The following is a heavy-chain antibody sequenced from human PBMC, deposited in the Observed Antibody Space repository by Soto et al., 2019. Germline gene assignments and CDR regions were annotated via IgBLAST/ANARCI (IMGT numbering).Heavy chain of an antibody. J-gene: IGHJ4*02. V-gene: IGHV3-48*03. Sequence: PGGSLRLSCAGSGFTFRNSEIFWGRQAPGKGLEWVSKINYSGSNIYYSKSVKGRFTISRDNAKNSLYLQMNSLTDEDTAIYFCASEALCGADCYFFDYWGPGTLVTVSS. D-gene: IGHD2-21*02. CDR3: ASEALCGADCYFFDY. CDR2: INYSGSNI. CDR1: GFTFRNSE.